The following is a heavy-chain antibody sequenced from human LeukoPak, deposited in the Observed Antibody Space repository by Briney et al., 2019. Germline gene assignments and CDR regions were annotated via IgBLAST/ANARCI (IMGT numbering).Heavy chain of an antibody. CDR3: ASPPAEVPAAQEDAFDI. Sequence: ASVKVSCKASGGTFSSYAISWVRQAPGQGLEWMGGIIPIFGTANYAQKFQGRVTITADESTSTAYMELSSLRSEDTAVYYCASPPAEVPAAQEDAFDIWGQGTMVTVSS. CDR1: GGTFSSYA. CDR2: IIPIFGTA. V-gene: IGHV1-69*13. J-gene: IGHJ3*02. D-gene: IGHD2-2*01.